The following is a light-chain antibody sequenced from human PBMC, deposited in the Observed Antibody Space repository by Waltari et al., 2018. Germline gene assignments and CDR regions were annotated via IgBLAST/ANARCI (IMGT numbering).Light chain of an antibody. CDR1: QSVSKY. CDR2: SAS. Sequence: IVLTQSPGSLSLSPGERATLSCRALQSVSKYLVLYQQRPGQAPRLLIYSASTTATGIPVRFTGSGFGTDFSLTISRLEPDDFAMYYCQNHERLPATFGQGTKVEIK. CDR3: QNHERLPAT. J-gene: IGKJ1*01. V-gene: IGKV3-20*01.